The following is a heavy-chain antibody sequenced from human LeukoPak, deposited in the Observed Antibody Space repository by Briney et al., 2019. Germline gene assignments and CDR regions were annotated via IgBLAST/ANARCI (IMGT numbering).Heavy chain of an antibody. V-gene: IGHV4-59*08. CDR1: GVSIRSYY. CDR2: VYYSGRT. Sequence: ASETLSLTCTVSGVSIRSYYWSWIRQPPGKGLEWIGYVYYSGRTNYNPSLGSRVTISADTSKNQFSLKMTSVTAADTAVYYCATSRVDTSLNDWGQGTLVTVSS. CDR3: ATSRVDTSLND. J-gene: IGHJ4*02. D-gene: IGHD5-18*01.